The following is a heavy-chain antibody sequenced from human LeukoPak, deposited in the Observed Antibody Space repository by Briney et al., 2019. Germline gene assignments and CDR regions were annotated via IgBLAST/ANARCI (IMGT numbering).Heavy chain of an antibody. CDR2: IYYSGST. D-gene: IGHD3-10*01. J-gene: IGHJ1*01. Sequence: PSQTLSLTCTVSGGFISSGGYYWSWLRQHPGRGLEWIGYIYYSGSTYYNPSLKSRVIILVDTSKNQFSLKLSSVTAADTAVYYCARDYYGSGSYSVWGQGTLVTVSS. CDR1: GGFISSGGYY. CDR3: ARDYYGSGSYSV. V-gene: IGHV4-31*03.